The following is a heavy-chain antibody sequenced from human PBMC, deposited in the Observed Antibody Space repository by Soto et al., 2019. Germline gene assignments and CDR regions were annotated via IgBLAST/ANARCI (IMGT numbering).Heavy chain of an antibody. D-gene: IGHD3-22*01. CDR2: INPSGGST. Sequence: QVQLVQSGAEVKKPGASVKVSCKASGYTFTSYYMHWVRQAPGQGLEWMGIINPSGGSTSYAQKFQGRITMTRDTSTSTVYMELSSLRSEETAVYYCASSRYYEGAFDIWGQGTMVTVSS. J-gene: IGHJ3*02. CDR1: GYTFTSYY. V-gene: IGHV1-46*01. CDR3: ASSRYYEGAFDI.